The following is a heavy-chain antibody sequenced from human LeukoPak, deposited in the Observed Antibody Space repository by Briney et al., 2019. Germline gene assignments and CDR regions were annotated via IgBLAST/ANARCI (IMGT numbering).Heavy chain of an antibody. CDR1: GGTFSSYT. Sequence: ASVKVSCKTSGGTFSSYTISWVRQAPGQGLEWMGRIIPILGIANYAQKFQGRVTITADKSTSTAYMELSSLRSEDTAVYYCAREVTMVRGVIITPYLDYWGQGTLVTVSS. V-gene: IGHV1-69*04. J-gene: IGHJ4*02. D-gene: IGHD3-10*01. CDR3: AREVTMVRGVIITPYLDY. CDR2: IIPILGIA.